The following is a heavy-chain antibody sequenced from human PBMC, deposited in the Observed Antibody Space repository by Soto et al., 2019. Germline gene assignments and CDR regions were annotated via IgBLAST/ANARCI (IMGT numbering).Heavy chain of an antibody. Sequence: SETLSLTCTVSGGSISSSSYYWGWIRQPPGKGLEWIGSIYYSGSTYYNPSLKSRVTISVDTSKNQFSLRLSSVTAADTAVYYCARGGQYSSSWYSYWGQGTLVTVSS. CDR1: GGSISSSSYY. V-gene: IGHV4-39*01. CDR2: IYYSGST. J-gene: IGHJ4*02. CDR3: ARGGQYSSSWYSY. D-gene: IGHD6-13*01.